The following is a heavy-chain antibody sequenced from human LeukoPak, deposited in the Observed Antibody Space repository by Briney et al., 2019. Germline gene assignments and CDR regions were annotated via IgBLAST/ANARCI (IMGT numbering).Heavy chain of an antibody. J-gene: IGHJ4*02. CDR1: GGSISSSSYY. D-gene: IGHD6-19*01. Sequence: SETLSLTCTVSGGSISSSSYYWGWIRQPPGKGLEWIGSIYYSVSTYDNPSLKSRVTISVDTSKNQFSLKLSSVTAADTAVYYCARVFPDIAVAGNFDYWGQGTLVTVSS. V-gene: IGHV4-39*07. CDR2: IYYSVST. CDR3: ARVFPDIAVAGNFDY.